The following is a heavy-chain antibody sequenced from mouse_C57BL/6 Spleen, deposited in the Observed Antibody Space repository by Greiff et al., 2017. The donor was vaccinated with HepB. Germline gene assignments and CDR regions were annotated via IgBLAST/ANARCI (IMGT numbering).Heavy chain of an antibody. D-gene: IGHD2-3*01. CDR2: ISSGGSYT. CDR1: GFTFSSYG. Sequence: EVKLEESGGDLVKPGGSLKLSCAASGFTFSSYGMSWVRQTPDKRLEWVATISSGGSYTYYPDSVKGRFTISRDNAKNTLYLQMSSRKSEDTAMYYAGSHDGYHAAHYVDDWGQGATLTVAP. J-gene: IGHJ2*01. V-gene: IGHV5-6*02. CDR3: GSHDGYHAAHYVDD.